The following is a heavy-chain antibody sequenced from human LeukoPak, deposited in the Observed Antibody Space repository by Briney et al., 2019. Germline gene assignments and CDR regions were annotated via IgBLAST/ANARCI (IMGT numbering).Heavy chain of an antibody. CDR2: IWYDGSNK. CDR1: GFTFSSYG. D-gene: IGHD3-22*01. J-gene: IGHJ4*02. V-gene: IGHV3-33*01. Sequence: PGRSLRLSCAASGFTFSSYGMHWVRQAPGKGLEWVAVIWYDGSNKYYADSVKGRFTISRDNSKNTLYLQMNSLRAEDTAVYYCARVSSSGYYADYWGQGTPVTVSS. CDR3: ARVSSSGYYADY.